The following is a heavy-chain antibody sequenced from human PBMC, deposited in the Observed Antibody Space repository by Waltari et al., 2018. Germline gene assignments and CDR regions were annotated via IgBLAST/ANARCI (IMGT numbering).Heavy chain of an antibody. V-gene: IGHV3-74*01. CDR1: W. CDR3: ARHRPGGYGMDV. D-gene: IGHD2-15*01. Sequence: WMQRVRQVLGKGLEWVSGSSTDGSRIRYADSVKGRFTISRDNPKNTLYLLLNSLRAEDSAVYFCARHRPGGYGMDVWGRGTTVTVSS. CDR2: SSTDGSRI. J-gene: IGHJ6*02.